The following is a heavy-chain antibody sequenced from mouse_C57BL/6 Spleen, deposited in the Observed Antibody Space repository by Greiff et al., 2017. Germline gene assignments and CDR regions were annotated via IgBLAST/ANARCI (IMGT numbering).Heavy chain of an antibody. V-gene: IGHV1-72*01. D-gene: IGHD1-1*01. CDR1: GYTFTSYW. CDR3: ARSKFITTPYWYFDV. Sequence: QVQLQQPGAELVKPGASVKLSCKASGYTFTSYWMHWVKQRHGRGLEWIGRIDPNSGGTKYNEKFKSKATLTVDKPSSTAYMQLSSLTSEDSAVYYCARSKFITTPYWYFDVWGTGTTVTVSS. J-gene: IGHJ1*03. CDR2: IDPNSGGT.